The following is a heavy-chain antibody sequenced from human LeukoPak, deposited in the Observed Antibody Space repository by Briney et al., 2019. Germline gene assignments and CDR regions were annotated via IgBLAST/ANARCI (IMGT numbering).Heavy chain of an antibody. CDR3: AKDRGVAITMIVVVIDAFDI. D-gene: IGHD3-22*01. J-gene: IGHJ3*02. CDR2: IRYDGGNN. V-gene: IGHV3-30*02. Sequence: GGSPRLSCAASGFTFSSYGMHWVRQAPGEELLRWAFIRYDGGNNSYSASVKDRFTISRDNSKTTLYLQMNSMRAEDTAVYYCAKDRGVAITMIVVVIDAFDIWGQGTMVTVSS. CDR1: GFTFSSYG.